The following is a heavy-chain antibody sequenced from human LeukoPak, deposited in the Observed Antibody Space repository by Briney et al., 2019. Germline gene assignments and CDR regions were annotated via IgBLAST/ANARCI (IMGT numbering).Heavy chain of an antibody. D-gene: IGHD7-27*01. J-gene: IGHJ4*02. CDR1: GFTFSDYY. CDR3: ARVAHLTGDPYDY. Sequence: GGSLRLSCAASGFTFSDYYMTWIRQAPGKGLEWVSYISGSGSTIYYADSVKGRFTFSRDNARNSLSLQMNSLRPDDTAVYFCARVAHLTGDPYDYWGQGTLVTVSS. CDR2: ISGSGSTI. V-gene: IGHV3-11*01.